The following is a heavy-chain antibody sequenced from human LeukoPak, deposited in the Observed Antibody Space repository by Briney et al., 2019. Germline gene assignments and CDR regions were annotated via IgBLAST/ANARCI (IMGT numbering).Heavy chain of an antibody. V-gene: IGHV3-23*01. CDR3: AKWGCSGSDCYPFDY. Sequence: PGGALRLSYAASGFTFSSHAMSWVRQAPGRGLEWASAMSGSGGSTYYADSVKGRFTISRDNSKNTLYLQMNSLRAEDTAVYYCAKWGCSGSDCYPFDYWGQGTLVTVSS. J-gene: IGHJ4*02. CDR2: MSGSGGST. D-gene: IGHD2-21*02. CDR1: GFTFSSHA.